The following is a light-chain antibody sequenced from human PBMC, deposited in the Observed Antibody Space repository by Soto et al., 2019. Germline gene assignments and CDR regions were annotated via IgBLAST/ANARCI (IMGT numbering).Light chain of an antibody. Sequence: QSALTQPASVSVSPGQAITISCTGTSRDVGSYNFVSWYQQHPGKAPKLMIYDVTNRPSGVSNRFSGSKSGNTASLAISGLQAEDEADHYCSSYTSSSTRVFGGGTQLTVL. J-gene: IGLJ2*01. CDR1: SRDVGSYNF. CDR3: SSYTSSSTRV. CDR2: DVT. V-gene: IGLV2-14*03.